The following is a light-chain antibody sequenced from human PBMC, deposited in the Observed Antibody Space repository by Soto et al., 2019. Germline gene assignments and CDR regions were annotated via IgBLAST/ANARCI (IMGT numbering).Light chain of an antibody. Sequence: QSVLTQPPSASGTPGQRVTISCSGGSSNIGTNAVNWYQQLPGTAPKLLIYNNNQRPSGVPDRFSGSKSGTTASLAISGLQAEDEADYYCCSYAGSYTPWVFGTGTKVTVL. V-gene: IGLV1-44*01. CDR2: NNN. J-gene: IGLJ1*01. CDR1: SSNIGTNA. CDR3: CSYAGSYTPWV.